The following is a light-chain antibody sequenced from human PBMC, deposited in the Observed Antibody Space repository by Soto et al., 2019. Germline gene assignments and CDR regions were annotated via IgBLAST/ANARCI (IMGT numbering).Light chain of an antibody. V-gene: IGKV2-30*02. CDR1: QSLLHSDGNTY. CDR2: KVS. CDR3: MQASHWPPYT. Sequence: DVVMTQSPLSLPVTLGQPASISCRSSQSLLHSDGNTYLNWFQQRPGQSPRRLIYKVSNRDSGXPXSXXGSGSGTEFTLTISRVEAEDVGVYFCMQASHWPPYTFGQGTKLEIK. J-gene: IGKJ2*01.